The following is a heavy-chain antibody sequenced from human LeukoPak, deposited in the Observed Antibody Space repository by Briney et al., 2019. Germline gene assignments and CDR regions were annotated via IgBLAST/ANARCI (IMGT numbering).Heavy chain of an antibody. V-gene: IGHV3-23*01. Sequence: PGGSLRLSCLTSGFTLSTNAMSWVRQAPGKGLEWISGISGSGASTYYADSVKGRFTISRDIAKNTLYLQMNSLRAEDTGVYYCAKDHYWSIDYWGRGTLVTVSS. CDR3: AKDHYWSIDY. J-gene: IGHJ4*02. CDR2: ISGSGAST. CDR1: GFTLSTNA. D-gene: IGHD3-3*01.